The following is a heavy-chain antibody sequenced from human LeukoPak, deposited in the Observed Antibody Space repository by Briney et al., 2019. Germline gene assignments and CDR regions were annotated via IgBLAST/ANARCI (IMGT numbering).Heavy chain of an antibody. Sequence: PGRSLRLSCAASGFTFSSYGMHWVRQAPGKGLEWVAVISYDGSNKYYADSVKGRFTISRDNSKNTLYLQMNSLRAEDTAVYYCAKDFLRSYYYYGMDVWGQGTTVTVSS. CDR3: AKDFLRSYYYYGMDV. CDR1: GFTFSSYG. CDR2: ISYDGSNK. J-gene: IGHJ6*02. V-gene: IGHV3-30*18.